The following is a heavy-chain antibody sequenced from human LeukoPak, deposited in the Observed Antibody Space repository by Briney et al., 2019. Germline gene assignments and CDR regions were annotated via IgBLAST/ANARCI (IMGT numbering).Heavy chain of an antibody. CDR3: ARRVRDIVVVPAAWNWFDP. Sequence: SETLSLTCTVSGGSISSYYWGWIRQPPGKGLEGIGSIYYSGSTYYNLSLKSRVTISVDTSKNQFSLKLSSVTVADTAVYYCARRVRDIVVVPAAWNWFDPWGQGTLVTVSS. V-gene: IGHV4-39*01. CDR2: IYYSGST. CDR1: GGSISSYY. J-gene: IGHJ5*02. D-gene: IGHD2-2*01.